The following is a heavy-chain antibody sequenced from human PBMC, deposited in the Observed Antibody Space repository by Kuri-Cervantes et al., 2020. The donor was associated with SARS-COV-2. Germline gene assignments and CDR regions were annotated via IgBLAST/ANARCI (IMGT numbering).Heavy chain of an antibody. Sequence: GESLKISCAASGFTFSSYSMNWVRQAPGKGLEWVSSISSSSSYIYYADSVKGRFTISRDNAKNSLYLQMNSLRAEDTAVYYCARGVIQVLRYFDWLFGPLPFDCWGQGTLVTVSS. V-gene: IGHV3-21*01. J-gene: IGHJ4*02. CDR3: ARGVIQVLRYFDWLFGPLPFDC. CDR1: GFTFSSYS. CDR2: ISSSSSYI. D-gene: IGHD3-9*01.